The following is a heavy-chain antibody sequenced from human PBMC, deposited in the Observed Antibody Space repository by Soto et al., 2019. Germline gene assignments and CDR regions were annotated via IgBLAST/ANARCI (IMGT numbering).Heavy chain of an antibody. Sequence: PSEPLSLTSSVSGGSISSYYWSGIRQPAGKGLEWIGRIYTSGSTNYNPSLKSRVTMSVDTSKNQFSLKLSSVTAADTAVYYCARGLPLLYYYYGMDVWGQGTTVTVS. CDR2: IYTSGST. J-gene: IGHJ6*02. V-gene: IGHV4-4*07. CDR1: GGSISSYY. D-gene: IGHD5-12*01. CDR3: ARGLPLLYYYYGMDV.